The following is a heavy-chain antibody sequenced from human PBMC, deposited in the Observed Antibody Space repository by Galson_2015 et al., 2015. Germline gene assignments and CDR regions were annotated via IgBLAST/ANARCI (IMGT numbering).Heavy chain of an antibody. CDR1: GFSVSSNY. J-gene: IGHJ6*02. CDR3: ARDIRGYIYGFPEEYGLDV. Sequence: SLRLSCAASGFSVSSNYMSWVRQAPGKGLEWVSVIYTGGTTYYADSVNGRFTISRDNSNNTLYLQMNSLRAEDTAVYYCARDIRGYIYGFPEEYGLDVWGQGTTVIVSS. D-gene: IGHD5-18*01. V-gene: IGHV3-53*01. CDR2: IYTGGTT.